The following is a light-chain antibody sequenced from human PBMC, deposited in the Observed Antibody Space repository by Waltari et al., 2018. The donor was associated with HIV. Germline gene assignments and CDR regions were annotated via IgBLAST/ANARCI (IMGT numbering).Light chain of an antibody. CDR2: EVS. J-gene: IGLJ1*01. CDR1: SSDVGRYNI. Sequence: QSALTQPASVSGYPGQSITISCTGTSSDVGRYNIVSWYHQYPGQAPKVLLYEVSKRPAVVFMRFSGSKSVSTASRTISGLQSEDEAAYYSCSYAATSSSVYVTGTKDTVL. CDR3: CSYAATSSSV. V-gene: IGLV2-23*02.